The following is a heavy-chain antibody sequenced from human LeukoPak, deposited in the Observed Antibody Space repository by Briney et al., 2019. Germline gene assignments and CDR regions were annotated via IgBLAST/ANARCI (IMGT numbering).Heavy chain of an antibody. V-gene: IGHV4-59*12. CDR1: GGSISSYY. Sequence: SETLSLTCTVSGGSISSYYWSWIRLPPGKGLEWIGYIYYSGSTNYNPSLKSRVTISVDTSKNQFSLKLNSVTAADTAVYYCARGPRYYDSSGYPYYYYMDVWGKGTAVTVSS. J-gene: IGHJ6*03. CDR3: ARGPRYYDSSGYPYYYYMDV. CDR2: IYYSGST. D-gene: IGHD3-22*01.